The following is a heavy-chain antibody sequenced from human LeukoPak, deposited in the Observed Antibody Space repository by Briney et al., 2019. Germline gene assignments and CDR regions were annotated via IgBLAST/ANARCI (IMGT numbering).Heavy chain of an antibody. D-gene: IGHD6-19*01. V-gene: IGHV3-73*01. CDR2: IRSKANSYST. CDR1: GVTFSGSA. J-gene: IGHJ1*01. Sequence: GGSLKLSCAASGVTFSGSAMHWVRQASGKGLEWVGRIRSKANSYSTAYAASGKGRFTISRDDSKNTAYLQMSSLNSEGAAVYYCAKGGPVAADPRYFQHWGQRTLGTASS. CDR3: AKGGPVAADPRYFQH.